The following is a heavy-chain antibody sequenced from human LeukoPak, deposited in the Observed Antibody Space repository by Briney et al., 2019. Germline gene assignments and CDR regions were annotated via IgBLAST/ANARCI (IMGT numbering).Heavy chain of an antibody. CDR3: ARENWSNDY. CDR1: GFTFSSYG. V-gene: IGHV3-7*01. J-gene: IGHJ4*02. Sequence: GGSLRLSCAASGFTFSSYGMRWVRQAPGKGLEWLANISQDGRTKYYADSVEGRFAISRDNAINSVFLQMNSVRAEDTAVYYCARENWSNDYWGQGTLVTVSS. CDR2: ISQDGRTK. D-gene: IGHD1-1*01.